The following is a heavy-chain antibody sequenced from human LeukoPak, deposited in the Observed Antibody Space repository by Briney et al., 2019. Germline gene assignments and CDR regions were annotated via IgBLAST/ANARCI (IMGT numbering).Heavy chain of an antibody. Sequence: GGSLRLSCAASGFIFSNYAMTWVRQAPGKGLEWVSAISGSGGSTYYADSVKGRFTISRDNAKNSLYLQMNSLRAEDTAVYYCARDNLFGVTNFDYWGQGTLVTVSS. V-gene: IGHV3-23*01. CDR1: GFIFSNYA. J-gene: IGHJ4*02. CDR3: ARDNLFGVTNFDY. D-gene: IGHD3-3*01. CDR2: ISGSGGST.